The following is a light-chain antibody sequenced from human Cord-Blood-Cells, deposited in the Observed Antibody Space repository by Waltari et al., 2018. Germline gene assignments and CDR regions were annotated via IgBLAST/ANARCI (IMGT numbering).Light chain of an antibody. Sequence: EIVLTQSPVTLSLSPGERATLSCRASQSVSSSYLAWYQQKPGQAPRLLIYGASSRATGIPDRFSGSGSRTDFTLTISRLEPEDFAVYYCQQYGSSPLTFGGGTKVEIK. J-gene: IGKJ4*01. V-gene: IGKV3-20*01. CDR3: QQYGSSPLT. CDR1: QSVSSSY. CDR2: GAS.